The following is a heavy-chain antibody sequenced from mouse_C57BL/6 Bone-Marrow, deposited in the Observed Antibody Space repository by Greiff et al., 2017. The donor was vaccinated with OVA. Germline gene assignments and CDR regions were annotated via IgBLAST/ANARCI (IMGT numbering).Heavy chain of an antibody. CDR3: ARPEDGYHPAWFAY. CDR1: GYTFTSYW. CDR2: IDPSDSYT. D-gene: IGHD2-3*01. V-gene: IGHV1-50*01. Sequence: QVQLKQPGAELVKPGASVKLSCKASGYTFTSYWMQWVKQRPGQGLEWIGEIDPSDSYTNYNQKFKGKATLTVDTSSSTAYMQLSSLTSEDSAVYYCARPEDGYHPAWFAYWGQGTLVTVSA. J-gene: IGHJ3*01.